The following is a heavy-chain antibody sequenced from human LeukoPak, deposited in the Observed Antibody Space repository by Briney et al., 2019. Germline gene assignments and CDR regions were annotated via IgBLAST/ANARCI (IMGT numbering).Heavy chain of an antibody. V-gene: IGHV1-46*01. CDR1: GGTFSIYA. CDR3: AREGGGGIDIEPSFDY. D-gene: IGHD2-15*01. Sequence: ASVTVSCKASGGTFSIYAISWVRQAPGRGLEWMGTINPSGGSTGYAQKFQGRVTMTRDTSTSTVYMELSSLRSEDTAVYYCAREGGGGIDIEPSFDYWGQGTLVTVSS. CDR2: INPSGGST. J-gene: IGHJ4*02.